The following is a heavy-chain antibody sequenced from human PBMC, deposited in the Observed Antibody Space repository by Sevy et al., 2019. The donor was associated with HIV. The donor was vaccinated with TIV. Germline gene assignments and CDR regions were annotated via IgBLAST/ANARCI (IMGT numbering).Heavy chain of an antibody. D-gene: IGHD3-16*01. CDR3: ARAGGWGNINHSNQILDI. Sequence: GGSRRLSCAASEFIFTGYWMNWVRQAPGKGLEWVANIDQDRSDKRYVDSVRGRFTISRDNANNFLYLQMSSLRADDTAVYYCARAGGWGNINHSNQILDIWGHGTKVTVSS. V-gene: IGHV3-7*01. CDR1: EFIFTGYW. J-gene: IGHJ3*02. CDR2: IDQDRSDK.